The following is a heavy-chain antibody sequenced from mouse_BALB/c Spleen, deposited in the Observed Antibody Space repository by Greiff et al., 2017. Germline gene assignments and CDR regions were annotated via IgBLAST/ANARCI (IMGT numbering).Heavy chain of an antibody. CDR3: AREIYDGYYYFDY. CDR2: ISSGGST. V-gene: IGHV5-6-5*01. Sequence: EVQRVESGGGLVKPGGSLKLSCAASGFTFSSYAMSWVRQTPEKRLEWVASISSGGSTYYPDSVKGRFTISRDNARNILYLQMSSLRSEDTAMYYCAREIYDGYYYFDYWGQGTTLTVSS. J-gene: IGHJ2*01. D-gene: IGHD2-3*01. CDR1: GFTFSSYA.